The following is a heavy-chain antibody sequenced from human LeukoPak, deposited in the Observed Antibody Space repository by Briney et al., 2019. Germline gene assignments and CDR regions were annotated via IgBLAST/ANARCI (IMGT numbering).Heavy chain of an antibody. J-gene: IGHJ4*02. CDR1: GINFRSSG. CDR2: IQNDGSDK. V-gene: IGHV3-30*02. CDR3: AREGGRAVPGRFDQ. Sequence: PGGSLRRSCAASGINFRSSGMHWVPQAPGKGLEWVTFIQNDGSDKYYAASVKGRFTISRDNSKNTVYLHMASLRADDTALYYCAREGGRAVPGRFDQWGQGTLVTVSS. D-gene: IGHD6-13*01.